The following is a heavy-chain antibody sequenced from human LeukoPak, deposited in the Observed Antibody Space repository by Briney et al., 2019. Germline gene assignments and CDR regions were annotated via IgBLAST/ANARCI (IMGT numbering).Heavy chain of an antibody. Sequence: SETLSLTCSVSGYSISSGYFWGWIRQPPGKGLEWIGSVYHSGSTYYNPSLKSRVSISVDTSKNQFSLKLSSVTAADTAVYYCATLEWLDYYFDYWGQGTLVTVSS. CDR1: GYSISSGYF. CDR3: ATLEWLDYYFDY. V-gene: IGHV4-38-2*02. D-gene: IGHD3-3*01. J-gene: IGHJ4*02. CDR2: VYHSGST.